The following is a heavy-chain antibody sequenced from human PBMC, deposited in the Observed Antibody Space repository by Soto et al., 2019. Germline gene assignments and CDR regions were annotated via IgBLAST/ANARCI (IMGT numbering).Heavy chain of an antibody. Sequence: GGSLRLSCAASGFTFDDYAMHWVRQAPGKGLEWVSGISWNSGSIDYADSVKGRFTISRDNAKNSLYLQMNSLRAEDTALYYCAEGDVEYSSSSPFDPWGQGTLVTVSS. J-gene: IGHJ5*02. CDR1: GFTFDDYA. V-gene: IGHV3-9*01. CDR2: ISWNSGSI. CDR3: AEGDVEYSSSSPFDP. D-gene: IGHD6-6*01.